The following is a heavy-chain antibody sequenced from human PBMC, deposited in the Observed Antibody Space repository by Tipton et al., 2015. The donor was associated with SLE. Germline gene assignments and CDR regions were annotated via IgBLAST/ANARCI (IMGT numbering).Heavy chain of an antibody. V-gene: IGHV4-61*01. CDR3: ARGGGSPSY. D-gene: IGHD2-15*01. CDR1: GGSVRSGSYY. J-gene: IGHJ4*02. Sequence: TLSLTCTVSGGSVRSGSYYWSWIRQPPGKGLEWIGYVYYSGSTNYNPSLKSRVTISVDMSKNQFSLKLTSVTAADTAVHYCARGGGSPSYWGQGTLVTVSS. CDR2: VYYSGST.